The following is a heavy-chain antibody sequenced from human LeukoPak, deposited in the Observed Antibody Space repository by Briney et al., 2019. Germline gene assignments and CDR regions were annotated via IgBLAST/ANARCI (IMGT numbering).Heavy chain of an antibody. D-gene: IGHD3-10*01. CDR2: ISSSGSTI. CDR3: TKWSGFGND. Sequence: GGSLRLSCAASGFTFSSYEMNWVRQAPGKGLEWVAYISSSGSTINYADSVKGRFTISRDNSRNTLYLEMNSLRAEDTAVYYCTKWSGFGNDWGQGTLVTVSS. V-gene: IGHV3-48*03. CDR1: GFTFSSYE. J-gene: IGHJ4*02.